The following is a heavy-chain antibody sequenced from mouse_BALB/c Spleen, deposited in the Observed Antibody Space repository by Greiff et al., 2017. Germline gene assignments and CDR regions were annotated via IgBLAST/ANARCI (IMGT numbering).Heavy chain of an antibody. D-gene: IGHD1-2*01. Sequence: EVKLQESGGGLVQPGGSLKLYCAASGFDFSRYWMSWVRQAPGKGLEWIGEINPDSSTINYTPSLKDKFIISRDNAKNTLYLQMSKVRSEDTALYYCASFHYFYAMDYWGQGTSVTVSS. CDR2: INPDSSTI. CDR1: GFDFSRYW. V-gene: IGHV4-1*02. CDR3: ASFHYFYAMDY. J-gene: IGHJ4*01.